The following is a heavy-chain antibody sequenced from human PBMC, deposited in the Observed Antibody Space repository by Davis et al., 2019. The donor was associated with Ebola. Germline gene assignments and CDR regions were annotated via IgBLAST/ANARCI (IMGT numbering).Heavy chain of an antibody. D-gene: IGHD6-13*01. Sequence: PGGSLRLSCTASGFTFSRSAMSWVRQAPGKGLEWVSAISASGGIRYYADSVKGRFTISRDNSQNTLFLQMNSLRADDTAVYYCAKVIDNSAWYGYALDVWGQGTLVTVSS. J-gene: IGHJ4*02. CDR1: GFTFSRSA. V-gene: IGHV3-23*01. CDR2: ISASGGIR. CDR3: AKVIDNSAWYGYALDV.